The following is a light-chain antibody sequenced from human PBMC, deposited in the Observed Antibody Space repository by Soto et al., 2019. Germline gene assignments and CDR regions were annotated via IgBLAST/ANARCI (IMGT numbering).Light chain of an antibody. CDR2: DAS. CDR1: QSVSSY. CDR3: QQYGSSPQP. Sequence: EIVMTQSPATLSVSPGERATLSCRASQSVSSYLAWYQQKPGQAPRLLIYDASNRATGIPARFSGSGSGTGFTLTISRLEPEDFAVYYCQQYGSSPQPFGQGTRLEIK. J-gene: IGKJ5*01. V-gene: IGKV3-20*01.